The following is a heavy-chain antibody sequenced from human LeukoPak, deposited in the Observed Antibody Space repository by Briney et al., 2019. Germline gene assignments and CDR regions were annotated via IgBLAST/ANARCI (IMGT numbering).Heavy chain of an antibody. CDR2: ISSYGGST. D-gene: IGHD1-26*01. V-gene: IGHV3-64*04. CDR1: GFTFSSYA. Sequence: GGSLRLSCSASGFTFSSYAMHWVRQAPGKGLQYVSAISSYGGSTYYPDSVKGRFTISRDNAKNTLYLQMSSLRAEDTAVYYCARDFGMAGATNAFDMWGQGTMVTVSS. J-gene: IGHJ3*02. CDR3: ARDFGMAGATNAFDM.